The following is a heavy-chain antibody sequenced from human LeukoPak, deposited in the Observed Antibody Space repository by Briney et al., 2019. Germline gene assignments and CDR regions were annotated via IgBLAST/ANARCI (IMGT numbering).Heavy chain of an antibody. D-gene: IGHD6-19*01. CDR1: GGSISSYY. J-gene: IGHJ4*02. CDR2: IKQDGSEK. Sequence: ETLSLTCTVSGGSISSYYWSWIRQPPGKGLEWVANIKQDGSEKYYVDSVKGRFTISRDSAKNSLHLQMNSLRAEDTAVYYCARGGYSSGSRFDYWGQGTLVTVSS. CDR3: ARGGYSSGSRFDY. V-gene: IGHV3-7*01.